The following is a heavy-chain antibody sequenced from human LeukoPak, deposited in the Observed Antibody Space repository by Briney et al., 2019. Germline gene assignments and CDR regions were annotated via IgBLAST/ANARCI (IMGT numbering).Heavy chain of an antibody. CDR3: ARNGIAALHHPTPGTYYYYYYMDV. CDR2: ISSSGSTI. Sequence: PGGSLRLSCAASGFTFSDYYMSWIRQAPGKGLEWVSYISSSGSTIYYADSVKGRFTISRDNAKNSLYLQMNSLRAEDTAVYYCARNGIAALHHPTPGTYYYYYYMDVWGKGTTVTVSS. CDR1: GFTFSDYY. J-gene: IGHJ6*03. V-gene: IGHV3-11*01. D-gene: IGHD6-6*01.